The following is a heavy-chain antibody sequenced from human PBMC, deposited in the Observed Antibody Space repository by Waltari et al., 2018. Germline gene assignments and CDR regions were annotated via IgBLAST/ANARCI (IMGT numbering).Heavy chain of an antibody. CDR2: IYYSGST. J-gene: IGHJ4*02. Sequence: QLQLQESGPGLVKPSETLSLTCTVSGGSISSSSYYWGWIRQPPGKGLEWIGSIYYSGSTYYNPSLKSRVTISVDTSKNQFSLKLSSVTAADTAVYYCAREGDGVVATRIFDYWGQGTLVTVSS. CDR1: GGSISSSSYY. CDR3: AREGDGVVATRIFDY. V-gene: IGHV4-39*07. D-gene: IGHD5-12*01.